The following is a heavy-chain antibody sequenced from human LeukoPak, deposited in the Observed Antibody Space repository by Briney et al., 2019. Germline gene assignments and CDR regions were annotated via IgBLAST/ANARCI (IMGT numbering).Heavy chain of an antibody. D-gene: IGHD3-10*01. CDR2: IYYSGST. CDR1: GGSISSSTYY. J-gene: IGHJ5*02. CDR3: ARDRPQLGWFDP. V-gene: IGHV4-39*07. Sequence: SETLSLTCTVSGGSISSSTYYWGWIRQPPGKGLEWIGIIYYSGSTYYNASLKSRVTISVDTSKNQFSLKLSSVTAADTAVYYCARDRPQLGWFDPWGQGTLVTVSS.